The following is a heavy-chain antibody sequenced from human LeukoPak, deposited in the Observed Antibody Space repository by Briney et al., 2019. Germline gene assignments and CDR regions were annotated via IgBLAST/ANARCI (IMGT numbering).Heavy chain of an antibody. CDR1: GSSFTSYW. D-gene: IGHD2/OR15-2a*01. V-gene: IGHV5-51*01. J-gene: IGHJ6*03. CDR3: ARHSSPRTTRHMDV. CDR2: IYPGDSDT. Sequence: GESLKISCKGSGSSFTSYWIGWVRQLPGKGLEWMGIIYPGDSDTRYSPSFQGQVTISADTSITTAYLQWSSLKAADTAMYYCARHSSPRTTRHMDVWGKGTTVTVSS.